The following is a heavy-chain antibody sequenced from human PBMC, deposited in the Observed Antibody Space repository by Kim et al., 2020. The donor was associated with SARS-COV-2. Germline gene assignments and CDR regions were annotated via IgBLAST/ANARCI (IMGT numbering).Heavy chain of an antibody. CDR1: GFTFSSYA. Sequence: GGSLRLSCAASGFTFSSYAMHWVRQAPGKGLEWVAVISYDGSNKYYADSVKGRFTISRDNSKNTLYLQMNSLRAEDTAVYYCSAPVSRVWGPSPSNWWFDPWGQGALVTVSS. CDR3: SAPVSRVWGPSPSNWWFDP. V-gene: IGHV3-30*04. D-gene: IGHD3-16*01. J-gene: IGHJ5*02. CDR2: ISYDGSNK.